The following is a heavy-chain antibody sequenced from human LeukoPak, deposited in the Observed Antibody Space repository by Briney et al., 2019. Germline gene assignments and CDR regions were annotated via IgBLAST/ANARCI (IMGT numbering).Heavy chain of an antibody. D-gene: IGHD6-19*01. V-gene: IGHV1-69*13. CDR3: ARVPEAVAGTIGAY. Sequence: GASVKVSCKASGGTFSSYAISWVRQAPGQGLEWMGGIIPISGTANYAQKFQGRVTTTADESTSTAYMELSSLRSEDTAVYYCARVPEAVAGTIGAYWGQGTLVTVSS. CDR1: GGTFSSYA. CDR2: IIPISGTA. J-gene: IGHJ4*02.